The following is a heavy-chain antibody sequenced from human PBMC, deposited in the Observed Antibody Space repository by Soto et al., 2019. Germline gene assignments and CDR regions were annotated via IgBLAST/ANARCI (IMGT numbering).Heavy chain of an antibody. CDR1: GYTFTNYY. J-gene: IGHJ2*01. D-gene: IGHD1-20*01. Sequence: ASVKVSCQASGYTFTNYYLHWVRQAPGKGVEWMGWISPRTGGTKYAQTFQGRVTLTRDTSITTAYRALSSQISDHTAVYYCASNPVIETITDWYFTVGGRGTLVTVSS. V-gene: IGHV1-2*02. CDR2: ISPRTGGT. CDR3: ASNPVIETITDWYFTV.